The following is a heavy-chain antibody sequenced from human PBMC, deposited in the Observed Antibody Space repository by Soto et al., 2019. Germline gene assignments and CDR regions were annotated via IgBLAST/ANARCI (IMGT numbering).Heavy chain of an antibody. V-gene: IGHV5-51*01. CDR3: VSTLRIFHERNF. D-gene: IGHD3-3*01. CDR1: GYSFTTYL. CDR2: IYPGDTDT. J-gene: IGHJ4*02. Sequence: GESLKISFKASGYSFTTYLICWVRQMPVKGLEWMGVIYPGDTDTRYSPSFQGQATISADSSITTAYLQWSSLKASDTAMYYCVSTLRIFHERNFWGQRTLVTVCS.